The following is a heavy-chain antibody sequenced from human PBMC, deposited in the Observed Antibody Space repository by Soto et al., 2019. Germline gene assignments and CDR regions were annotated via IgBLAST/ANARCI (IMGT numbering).Heavy chain of an antibody. Sequence: GGSLRLSCAASGFTFSSYAMSWVRQAPGKGLEWVSAISGSGGSTYYADSVKGRFTISRDNSKNTLYLQMNSLRAEDTAVYYCAKDLSGAVAGPDPYYFDYWGQGTLVTVSS. J-gene: IGHJ4*02. CDR1: GFTFSSYA. CDR3: AKDLSGAVAGPDPYYFDY. D-gene: IGHD6-19*01. CDR2: ISGSGGST. V-gene: IGHV3-23*01.